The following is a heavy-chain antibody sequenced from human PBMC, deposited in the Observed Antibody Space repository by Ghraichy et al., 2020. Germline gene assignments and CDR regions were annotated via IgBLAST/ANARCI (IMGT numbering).Heavy chain of an antibody. Sequence: GESLNISCAASGFSFSSYWMNWVRQAPGKGLEWVANIKQGGTKKYYGNSVKGRFTISRDDAKNSLYLQMNSLRAEDTAVYYCARAVHGLGANYFDYWGQGTLVTVSS. CDR3: ARAVHGLGANYFDY. CDR1: GFSFSSYW. CDR2: IKQGGTKK. V-gene: IGHV3-7*03. D-gene: IGHD3-16*01. J-gene: IGHJ4*02.